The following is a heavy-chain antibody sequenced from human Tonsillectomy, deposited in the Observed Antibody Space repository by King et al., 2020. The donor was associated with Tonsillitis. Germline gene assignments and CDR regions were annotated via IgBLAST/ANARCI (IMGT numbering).Heavy chain of an antibody. CDR1: GYIFTSYW. Sequence: VQLVESGAEVKKPGESLKISCKGSGYIFTSYWFAWVRQMPGKGLEWMGIIYPGDSDTRYSPSFQGQVTISADKSISTAYLQWSSLKASDTAMYYCARLVGAAAAGTGFDYWGQGTLVTVSS. CDR2: IYPGDSDT. CDR3: ARLVGAAAAGTGFDY. J-gene: IGHJ4*02. V-gene: IGHV5-51*03. D-gene: IGHD6-13*01.